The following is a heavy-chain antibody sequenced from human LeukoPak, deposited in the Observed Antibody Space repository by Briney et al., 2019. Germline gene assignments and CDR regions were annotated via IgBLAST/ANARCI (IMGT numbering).Heavy chain of an antibody. Sequence: SQTLSLTCTVSGGSISSGGYYWSWIRQHPGKGLEWIGYIYYSGSTYYNPSLKSRVTISVDTSKNQFSLKLSSVTAADTAVYYCARNSWHDSSGYMPSDYWGQGTLVTVSS. D-gene: IGHD3-22*01. CDR3: ARNSWHDSSGYMPSDY. CDR1: GGSISSGGYY. V-gene: IGHV4-31*03. CDR2: IYYSGST. J-gene: IGHJ4*02.